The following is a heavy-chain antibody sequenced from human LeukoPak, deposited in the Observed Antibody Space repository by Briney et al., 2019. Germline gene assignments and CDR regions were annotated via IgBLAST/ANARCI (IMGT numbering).Heavy chain of an antibody. V-gene: IGHV3-43D*03. CDR3: AKANRYCSSTSCYYFDY. J-gene: IGHJ4*02. D-gene: IGHD2-2*01. CDR1: RFTFDDYA. Sequence: GGSLRLSCAASRFTFDDYAMHWVRQAPGKGLEWVSLISWDGGSTYYADSVKGRFTISRDNSKNSLYLQMNSLRAEDTALYYCAKANRYCSSTSCYYFDYWGQGTLVTVSS. CDR2: ISWDGGST.